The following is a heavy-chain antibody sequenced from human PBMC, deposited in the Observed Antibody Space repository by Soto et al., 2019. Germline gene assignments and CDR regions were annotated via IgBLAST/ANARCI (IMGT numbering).Heavy chain of an antibody. J-gene: IGHJ6*02. CDR3: ARGKKEQLGYYYGMDV. V-gene: IGHV6-1*01. Sequence: PSQTLSLTCVISGDSVSSNSAAWNWIRQSPSRGLEWLGRTYYRSKWYNDYAVSVKSRITINPDTSKNQFSLQLNSVTPEDTAVYYCARGKKEQLGYYYGMDVWGQGTTVTVSS. CDR1: GDSVSSNSAA. D-gene: IGHD6-13*01. CDR2: TYYRSKWYN.